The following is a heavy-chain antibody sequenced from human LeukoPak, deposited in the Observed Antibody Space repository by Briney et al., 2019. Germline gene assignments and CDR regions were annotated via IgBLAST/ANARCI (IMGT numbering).Heavy chain of an antibody. Sequence: GGSLRLSCAASGFTFDDYGMSWVRQAPGKGLEWVSGINWNGGSTGYADSVKGRFTISRDNAKSSLYLQMNSLRAEDTAVYYCANHLACGSTSCPPFDDWGQGTLVTVSS. CDR3: ANHLACGSTSCPPFDD. J-gene: IGHJ4*02. CDR2: INWNGGST. V-gene: IGHV3-20*04. D-gene: IGHD2-2*01. CDR1: GFTFDDYG.